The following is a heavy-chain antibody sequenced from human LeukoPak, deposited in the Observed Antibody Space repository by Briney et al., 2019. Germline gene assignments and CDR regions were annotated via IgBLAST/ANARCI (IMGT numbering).Heavy chain of an antibody. D-gene: IGHD5/OR15-5a*01. V-gene: IGHV5-51*01. CDR1: GYSFTSYW. Sequence: GESLKISCKGSGYSFTSYWIGWVRQMPGKGLEWMGIIYPGDSDTRYSPSFQGQVTISADKSIRSAYLQWSSLKASDTAMYYCARGGARLRYAFDIWGQGTMVTVSS. CDR3: ARGGARLRYAFDI. CDR2: IYPGDSDT. J-gene: IGHJ3*02.